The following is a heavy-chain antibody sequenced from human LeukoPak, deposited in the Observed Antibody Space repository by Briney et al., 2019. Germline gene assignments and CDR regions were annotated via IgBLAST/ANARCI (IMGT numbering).Heavy chain of an antibody. V-gene: IGHV4-39*07. D-gene: IGHD2-15*01. CDR3: ARKGVFCSGGSCYSALWFDP. CDR2: IYYSGNT. Sequence: PSETLSLTCTVSGGSLSSTSYYWGWIRQPPGKGLDWIGSIYYSGNTYYNPSLKSRVTISVDTSKNQFSLKLSSVTAADTAVYYCARKGVFCSGGSCYSALWFDPWGQGTLVTVSS. CDR1: GGSLSSTSYY. J-gene: IGHJ5*02.